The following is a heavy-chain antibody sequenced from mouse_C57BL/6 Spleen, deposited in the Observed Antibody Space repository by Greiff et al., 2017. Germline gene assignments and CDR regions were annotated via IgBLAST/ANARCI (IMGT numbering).Heavy chain of an antibody. D-gene: IGHD1-1*01. CDR3: ARGANGSSPPYWYFDV. CDR2: IFPGSGST. Sequence: VKLVESGPELVKPGASVKISCKASGYTFTDYYINWVKQRPGQGLEWIGWIFPGSGSTYYNEKFKGKATLTVDKSSSTAYMLLSSLTSEDSAVYFCARGANGSSPPYWYFDVWGTGTTVTVAS. V-gene: IGHV1-75*01. J-gene: IGHJ1*03. CDR1: GYTFTDYY.